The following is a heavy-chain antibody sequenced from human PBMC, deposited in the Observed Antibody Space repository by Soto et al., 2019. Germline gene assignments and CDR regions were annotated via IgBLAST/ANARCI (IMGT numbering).Heavy chain of an antibody. CDR2: INPNSGGT. J-gene: IGHJ4*02. CDR1: GYTFTGYY. D-gene: IGHD3-3*01. CDR3: ARDRDDFWSGRDFDY. V-gene: IGHV1-2*02. Sequence: AASVKVSCKASGYTFTGYYMHWVRQAPGQGLEWMGWINPNSGGTNYAQKFQGRVTMTRDTSISTAYMELSRLRSDDTAVYYCARDRDDFWSGRDFDYWGQGTLVTVSS.